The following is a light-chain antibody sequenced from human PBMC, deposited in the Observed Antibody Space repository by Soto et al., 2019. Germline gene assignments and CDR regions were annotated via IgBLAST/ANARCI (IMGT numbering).Light chain of an antibody. V-gene: IGKV1-5*01. CDR2: DVS. Sequence: DIQMTQSPSTLSVSVGDRVTITCRASQSISRYLDWYQQKPGKAPNLLIYDVSILESGVPSRFSGSGSGTEFTLTISSLQADDFATYYCQQYNSYSSWTFGQGTKVDIK. J-gene: IGKJ1*01. CDR3: QQYNSYSSWT. CDR1: QSISRY.